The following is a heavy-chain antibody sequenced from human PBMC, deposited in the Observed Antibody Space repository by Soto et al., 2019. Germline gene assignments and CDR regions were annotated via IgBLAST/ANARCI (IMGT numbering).Heavy chain of an antibody. J-gene: IGHJ4*02. D-gene: IGHD4-17*01. V-gene: IGHV4-39*01. CDR3: ARSMTTVVTLDY. CDR2: IYYSGST. CDR1: GGSISSSSYY. Sequence: SETLSLTCTVSGGSISSSSYYWGWIRQPPGKGLEWIGSIYYSGSTYYNPSLKSRVTISVDTSKNQFSLKLSSVTAAVTAVYYCARSMTTVVTLDYWGQGTLVTVSS.